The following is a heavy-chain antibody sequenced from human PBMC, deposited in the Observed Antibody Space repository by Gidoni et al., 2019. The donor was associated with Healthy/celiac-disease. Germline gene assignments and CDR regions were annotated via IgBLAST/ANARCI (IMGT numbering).Heavy chain of an antibody. J-gene: IGHJ4*02. CDR3: ARDLVDGDHDYYDSSGPLPAFDY. CDR2: ISYDGSNK. Sequence: QVQLVESGGGVVQPGGSLRLSCAASGFTFSSYAMHWVRQAPGKGLEWVAVISYDGSNKYYADSVKGRFTISRDNSKNTLYLQMNSLRAEDTAVYYCARDLVDGDHDYYDSSGPLPAFDYWGQGTLVTVSS. V-gene: IGHV3-30-3*01. D-gene: IGHD3-22*01. CDR1: GFTFSSYA.